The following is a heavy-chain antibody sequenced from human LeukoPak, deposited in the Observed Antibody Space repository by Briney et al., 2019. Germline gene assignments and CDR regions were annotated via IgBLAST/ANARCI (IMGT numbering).Heavy chain of an antibody. J-gene: IGHJ4*02. CDR2: INHSGST. CDR3: ARIHVTIFDY. CDR1: GGSFSGYY. D-gene: IGHD2-2*01. V-gene: IGHV4-34*01. Sequence: SETLSLTCAVYGGSFSGYYWSWIRQPPGKGLEWIGEINHSGSTNYNPSLKSRVTISVDTSKNQFSLKLSSVTAADTAVYYCARIHVTIFDYWGQGTLVTVSS.